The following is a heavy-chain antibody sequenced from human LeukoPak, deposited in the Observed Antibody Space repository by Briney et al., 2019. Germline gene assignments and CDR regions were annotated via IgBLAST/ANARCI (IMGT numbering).Heavy chain of an antibody. D-gene: IGHD6-13*01. J-gene: IGHJ4*02. CDR1: GFTFRTYA. CDR2: ISDGGGGT. Sequence: GGSLRLSCGASGFTFRTYAMSWVRQAPGKGLEWVSGISDGGGGTFHAESVKSRFTVSRDNSRNTLYLRMNSLRAEDTAIYYCTKNQILDDTGSWYTYWGQGTLVTVSS. V-gene: IGHV3-23*01. CDR3: TKNQILDDTGSWYTY.